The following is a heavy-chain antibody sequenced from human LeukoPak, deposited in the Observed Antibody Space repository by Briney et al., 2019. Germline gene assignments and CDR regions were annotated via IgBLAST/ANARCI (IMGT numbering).Heavy chain of an antibody. V-gene: IGHV4-34*01. CDR3: ARSPHLRLRSSQLPTL. CDR2: ITHSGRT. D-gene: IGHD3-3*01. CDR1: GGSFSGYY. J-gene: IGHJ2*01. Sequence: SSETRSLTCAVYGGSFSGYYWSWISQPPGKGMEWIGEITHSGRTQYTPSLKSRDTISVDTSKHQLSLKLRSVTAADTAVYYCARSPHLRLRSSQLPTLWGRGTLVTVSS.